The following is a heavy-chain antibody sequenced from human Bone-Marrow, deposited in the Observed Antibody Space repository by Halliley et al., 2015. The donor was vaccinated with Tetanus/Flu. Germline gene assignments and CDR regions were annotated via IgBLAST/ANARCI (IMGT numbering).Heavy chain of an antibody. D-gene: IGHD6-13*01. CDR2: ISFDGSKI. Sequence: SLRLSCVVSGFIFSDYGMNWVRQAPGKGPEWVALISFDGSKIFYADSLKGRFTISRDNSKSTLHLQIESLRPEDTAVYYCAKWQIAAGGFFDTWGQGTVVAVSS. CDR3: AKWQIAAGGFFDT. J-gene: IGHJ4*02. CDR1: GFIFSDYG. V-gene: IGHV3-30*18.